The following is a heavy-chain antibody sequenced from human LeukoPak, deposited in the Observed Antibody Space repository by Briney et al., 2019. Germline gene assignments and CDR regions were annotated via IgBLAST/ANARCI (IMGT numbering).Heavy chain of an antibody. Sequence: PGGSLRLSCAASGFTFGSSAMSWVRQAPGKGLEWVSAISNNGGYTYYADSVQGRFTISRDNSKSTLCLQMNSLRAEDTAVYYCARGFPYWGQGTLVTVSS. CDR1: GFTFGSSA. CDR2: ISNNGGYT. CDR3: ARGFPY. V-gene: IGHV3-23*01. J-gene: IGHJ4*02.